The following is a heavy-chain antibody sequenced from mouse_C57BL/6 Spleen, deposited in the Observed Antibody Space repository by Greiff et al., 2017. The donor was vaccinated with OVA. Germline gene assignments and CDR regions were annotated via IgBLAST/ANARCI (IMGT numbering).Heavy chain of an antibody. J-gene: IGHJ2*01. D-gene: IGHD1-1*01. CDR3: ARSNWDYYGSSYVDYFDY. CDR2: IYPGSGST. Sequence: QVQLKQPGAELVKPGASVKMSCQASVYTFTSYWITWVKPRPGQGLEWIGDIYPGSGSTNYTEKFKSKATLTVDTSSSTAYMQLSSLTSEDSAVYYCARSNWDYYGSSYVDYFDYWGQGTTLTVSS. CDR1: VYTFTSYW. V-gene: IGHV1-55*01.